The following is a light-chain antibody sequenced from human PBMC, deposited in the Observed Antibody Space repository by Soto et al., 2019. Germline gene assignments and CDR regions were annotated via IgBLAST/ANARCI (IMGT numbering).Light chain of an antibody. J-gene: IGKJ5*01. CDR2: GAY. V-gene: IGKV3-15*01. Sequence: EIVMTQSPATLSVSPGERATLSCRASQSVSSNLAWYQQKPGQAHRLLIYGAYTRATGIQARFSGSGSGTEFTLTISGLQSEDFALYFCKQYNNWPFSFGPGTRLEIK. CDR1: QSVSSN. CDR3: KQYNNWPFS.